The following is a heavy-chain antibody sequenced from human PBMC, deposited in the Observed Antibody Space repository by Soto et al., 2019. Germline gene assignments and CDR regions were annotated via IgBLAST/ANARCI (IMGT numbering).Heavy chain of an antibody. CDR3: ARRRGLDCRSTSCASGHYYFDV. CDR2: IYYSGST. D-gene: IGHD2-2*01. V-gene: IGHV4-39*01. CDR1: GGSISSSSYY. Sequence: PSETLSLTCTVSGGSISSSSYYWGWIRQPPGKGLEWIGSIYYSGSTYYNPSLKSRVTISVDTSKNQFSLKLSSVTAADTAVYYCARRRGLDCRSTSCASGHYYFDVWGQGTLVTVAS. J-gene: IGHJ4*02.